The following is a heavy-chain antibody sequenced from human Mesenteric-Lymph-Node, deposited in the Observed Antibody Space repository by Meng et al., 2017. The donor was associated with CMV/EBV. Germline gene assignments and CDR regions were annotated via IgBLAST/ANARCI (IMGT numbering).Heavy chain of an antibody. CDR1: GFTFSSYS. J-gene: IGHJ6*02. Sequence: GESLKISCAASGFTFSSYSMNWVRQAPGKGLEWVANIKQDGSEKYYVDSVKGRFTISRDNAKNSLYLQMNSLRAEDTAVYYCARGGIDCSNAMCSLYYYSYGMDVWGQGTTVTVSS. V-gene: IGHV3-7*01. CDR2: IKQDGSEK. D-gene: IGHD2-8*01. CDR3: ARGGIDCSNAMCSLYYYSYGMDV.